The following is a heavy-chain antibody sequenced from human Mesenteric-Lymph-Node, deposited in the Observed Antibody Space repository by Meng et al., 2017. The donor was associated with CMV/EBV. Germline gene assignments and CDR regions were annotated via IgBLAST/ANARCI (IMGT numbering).Heavy chain of an antibody. CDR2: TWHRSKWGKWYN. D-gene: IGHD3-10*01. J-gene: IGHJ3*01. V-gene: IGHV6-1*01. Sequence: SETLSLTCAISGDSVSSDSAAWNWIRQSPSRGLEWLGRTWHRSKWGKWYNDYALSVKSRITINSDTSRNQLSLQLNSVTPEDTAVYYCARIPVYDSGKLAPFDVWGQGTKVTVSS. CDR3: ARIPVYDSGKLAPFDV. CDR1: GDSVSSDSAA.